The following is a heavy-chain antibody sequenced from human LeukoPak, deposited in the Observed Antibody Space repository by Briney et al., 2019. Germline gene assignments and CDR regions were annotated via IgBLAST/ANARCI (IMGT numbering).Heavy chain of an antibody. Sequence: GASVKVSCKASGYTFTSYYMHWVRQAPGQGLEWMGIINPSGGSTSYAQKFQGRVTVTRDTSTSTVYMELSSLRSEDTAVYYCALYYYDSSGYYNLFDYWGQGTLVTVSS. D-gene: IGHD3-22*01. V-gene: IGHV1-46*01. CDR1: GYTFTSYY. J-gene: IGHJ4*02. CDR2: INPSGGST. CDR3: ALYYYDSSGYYNLFDY.